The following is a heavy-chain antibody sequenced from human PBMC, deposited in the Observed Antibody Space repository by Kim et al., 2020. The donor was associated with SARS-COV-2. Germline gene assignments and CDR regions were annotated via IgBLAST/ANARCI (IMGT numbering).Heavy chain of an antibody. CDR2: IGTAGDT. CDR1: GFTFSSYD. Sequence: GGSLRLSCAASGFTFSSYDMHWVRQATGKGLEWVSAIGTAGDTYYPGSVKGRFTISRENAKNSLYLQMNSLRAGDTAVYYCARESGSGGPFDYWGQGTLVTVSS. CDR3: ARESGSGGPFDY. V-gene: IGHV3-13*04. J-gene: IGHJ4*02. D-gene: IGHD6-19*01.